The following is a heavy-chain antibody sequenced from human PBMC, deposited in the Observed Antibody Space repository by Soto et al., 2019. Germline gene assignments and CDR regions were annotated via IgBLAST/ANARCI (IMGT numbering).Heavy chain of an antibody. Sequence: QVQLQESGPGLVKPSETLSLTCTVSGGSISSYYWSWIRQPPGQGLELIGYIYYIGSTNYNPSLKSRVTLSVDTSKNQFSLKLSSVPAADTAVYYCARSQYYDILTGYYDYYYYYGMDVWGQGTTVTVSS. CDR3: ARSQYYDILTGYYDYYYYYGMDV. J-gene: IGHJ6*02. D-gene: IGHD3-9*01. CDR2: IYYIGST. V-gene: IGHV4-59*01. CDR1: GGSISSYY.